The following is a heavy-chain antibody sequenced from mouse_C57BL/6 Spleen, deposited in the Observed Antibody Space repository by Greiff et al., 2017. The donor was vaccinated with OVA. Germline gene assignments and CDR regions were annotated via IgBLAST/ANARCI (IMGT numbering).Heavy chain of an antibody. J-gene: IGHJ2*01. V-gene: IGHV1-9*01. CDR2: ILPGNGGT. D-gene: IGHD1-1*01. CDR3: AREGDYYCSSHSYVDG. Sequence: VQLQQSGAELMKPGASVKLSCKATGYTFTGYWIEWVKQRPGHGLEWIGEILPGNGGTNYNEKFKGKATFTAATSSNTAYMQLSSLTTEDSAIYYGAREGDYYCSSHSYVDGWGKGTTLTVSS. CDR1: GYTFTGYW.